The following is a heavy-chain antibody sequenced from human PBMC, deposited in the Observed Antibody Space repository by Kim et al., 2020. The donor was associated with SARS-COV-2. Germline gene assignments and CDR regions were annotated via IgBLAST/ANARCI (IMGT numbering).Heavy chain of an antibody. J-gene: IGHJ3*02. V-gene: IGHV1-18*01. CDR1: GYTFTSYG. CDR3: ARARLPGYYDSSGYYHAFDI. CDR2: ISAYNGNT. Sequence: ASVKVSCKASGYTFTSYGISWVRQAPGQGLEWMGWISAYNGNTNYAQKLQGRVTMTTDTSTSTAYMELRSLRSDDTAVYYCARARLPGYYDSSGYYHAFDIWGQGTMVTVSS. D-gene: IGHD3-22*01.